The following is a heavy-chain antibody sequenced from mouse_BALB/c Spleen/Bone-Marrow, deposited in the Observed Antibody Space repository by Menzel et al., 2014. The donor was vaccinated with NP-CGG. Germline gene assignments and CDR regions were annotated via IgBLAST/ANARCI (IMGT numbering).Heavy chain of an antibody. V-gene: IGHV1-7*01. J-gene: IGHJ4*01. D-gene: IGHD1-1*01. CDR2: INPSTGYT. CDR1: GYTFTSYW. CDR3: ARGTVVAYYYAMDY. Sequence: QVQLQQSGAEQAKPGASVKMSCKASGYTFTSYWMHWVKQRPGQGLEWIGYINPSTGYTEYNQKFKDKATLTADKSSSTAYMQLSSLTSEDSAVYYCARGTVVAYYYAMDYWGQGTSVTVSS.